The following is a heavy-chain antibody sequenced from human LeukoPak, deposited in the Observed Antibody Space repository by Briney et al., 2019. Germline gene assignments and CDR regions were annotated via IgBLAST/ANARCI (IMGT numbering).Heavy chain of an antibody. J-gene: IGHJ4*02. CDR1: GFNISDFW. V-gene: IGHV3-7*01. CDR2: IKEDGTEK. CDR3: VRESRPGGAMGLYHNFDY. Sequence: GGSLRLSCAVSGFNISDFWMTWVRQAPGKGLEWVANIKEDGTEKHLVDSVKGRFTISRDNTKNLLYLQMNSLRGDDTATYYCVRESRPGGAMGLYHNFDYWGQGTLVAVSS. D-gene: IGHD3-16*01.